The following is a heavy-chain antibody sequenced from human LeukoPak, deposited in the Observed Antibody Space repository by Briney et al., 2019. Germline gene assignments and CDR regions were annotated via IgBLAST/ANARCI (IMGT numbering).Heavy chain of an antibody. V-gene: IGHV4-61*02. CDR1: GGSISSGHYY. D-gene: IGHD3-10*01. CDR3: ARVAKHFRGGLSFYYMDI. CDR2: IFTTGST. J-gene: IGHJ6*03. Sequence: SETLSLTCTVSGGSISSGHYYWSWIRQPAGKGLEWIARIFTTGSTNYNPSLKSRVTISVDTSKNQFSLKVISVTAADTAVYYCARVAKHFRGGLSFYYMDIWGKGTTVTVSS.